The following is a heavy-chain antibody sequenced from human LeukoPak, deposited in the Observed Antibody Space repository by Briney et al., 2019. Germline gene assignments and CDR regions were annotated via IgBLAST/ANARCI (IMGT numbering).Heavy chain of an antibody. J-gene: IGHJ5*02. V-gene: IGHV1-3*01. CDR3: ARGPRGYGKQVNWFDP. Sequence: ASVKVSCKASGYTFTSYAMHWVRQAPGQRLEWMGWINAGNGNTKYSQEFQGRVTITRDTSASTAYMELSRLRSDDTAVYYCARGPRGYGKQVNWFDPWGQGTLVTVSS. CDR1: GYTFTSYA. D-gene: IGHD6-25*01. CDR2: INAGNGNT.